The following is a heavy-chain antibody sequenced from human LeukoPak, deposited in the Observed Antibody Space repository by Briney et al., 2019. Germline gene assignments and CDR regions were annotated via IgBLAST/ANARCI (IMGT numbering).Heavy chain of an antibody. CDR1: GGSISSGGYY. J-gene: IGHJ3*02. Sequence: SETLSLTCTVSGGSISSGGYYWSWIRQPPGKGLEWIGYIYHSGSTYYNPSLKSRVTISVDTSKNQFSLKLSSVTAADTAVYYCARRYCSSTSCRGSLDAFDIWGQGTMVTVSS. CDR2: IYHSGST. V-gene: IGHV4-30-2*01. D-gene: IGHD2-2*01. CDR3: ARRYCSSTSCRGSLDAFDI.